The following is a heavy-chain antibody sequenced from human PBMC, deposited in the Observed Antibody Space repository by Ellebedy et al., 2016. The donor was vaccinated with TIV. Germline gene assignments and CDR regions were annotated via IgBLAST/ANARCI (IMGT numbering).Heavy chain of an antibody. D-gene: IGHD3-22*01. CDR1: GFTFSSYG. CDR2: IRYDGSNK. CDR3: ALSGYYDSLGAFDI. Sequence: GESLKISCAASGFTFSSYGMHWVRQAPGKGLEWVAFIRYDGSNKYYADSVKGRFTISRDNSKNTLYLQMNSLRAEDTAVYYCALSGYYDSLGAFDIWGQGTMVTVSS. V-gene: IGHV3-30*02. J-gene: IGHJ3*02.